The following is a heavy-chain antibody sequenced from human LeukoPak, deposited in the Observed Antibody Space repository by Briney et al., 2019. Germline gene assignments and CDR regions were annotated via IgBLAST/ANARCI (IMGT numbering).Heavy chain of an antibody. CDR1: GGPISSHY. D-gene: IGHD3-16*01. J-gene: IGHJ3*02. CDR3: ARDLAGHDAFDI. Sequence: SETLSLTCGVSGGPISSHYWSWVRQSPEKGLEWIGYTHYSGSSKYNPTLQSRVTISVDTSKNQFSLRVTSVTAADTAMYYCARDLAGHDAFDIWGQGTMVTVSS. CDR2: THYSGSS. V-gene: IGHV4-59*11.